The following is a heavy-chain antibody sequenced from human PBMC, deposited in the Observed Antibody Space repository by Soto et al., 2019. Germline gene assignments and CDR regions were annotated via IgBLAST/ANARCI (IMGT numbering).Heavy chain of an antibody. CDR3: ARQDYGGNSDYFDY. Sequence: QVQLQESGPGLVKPSQTLSLTRTVSGGSISSGGYYWSWIRQHPGKGLEWIGYIYYSGSTYYNPSLKSRVTISVDTSKNQFSLKLSSVTAADTAVYYCARQDYGGNSDYFDYWGQGTLVTVSS. D-gene: IGHD4-17*01. J-gene: IGHJ4*02. CDR2: IYYSGST. V-gene: IGHV4-31*03. CDR1: GGSISSGGYY.